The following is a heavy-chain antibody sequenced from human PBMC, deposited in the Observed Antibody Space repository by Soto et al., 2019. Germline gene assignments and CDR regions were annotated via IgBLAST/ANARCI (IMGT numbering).Heavy chain of an antibody. J-gene: IGHJ4*02. CDR2: IYYSGST. CDR1: GGSINDFY. CDR3: ARVGGVAARTFDY. D-gene: IGHD6-6*01. Sequence: SETLSLTCTVSGGSINDFYWSWIRQPPGKGLEWIGYIYYSGSTDYNPSLKGRVTISVDTSKNQFPLKLRSVTAADTAVYYCARVGGVAARTFDYWGQGTLVTVSS. V-gene: IGHV4-59*01.